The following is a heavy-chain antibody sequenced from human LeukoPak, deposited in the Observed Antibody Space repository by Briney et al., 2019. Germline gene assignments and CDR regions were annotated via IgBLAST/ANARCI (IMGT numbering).Heavy chain of an antibody. CDR1: GYIFTNYA. Sequence: ASVKVSCKASGYIFTNYAMHWVRQAPGQRLERMGWINGGNGNTKYSQEFQGRVTITRDTSASTAYMEVSSLRSEDMAVYYCARDPEYSSFDYWGQGTLVTVSS. CDR3: ARDPEYSSFDY. V-gene: IGHV1-3*03. J-gene: IGHJ4*02. CDR2: INGGNGNT. D-gene: IGHD6-6*01.